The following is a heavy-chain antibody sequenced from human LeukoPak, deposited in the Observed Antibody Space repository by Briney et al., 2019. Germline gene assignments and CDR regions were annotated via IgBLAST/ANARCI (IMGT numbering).Heavy chain of an antibody. D-gene: IGHD3-16*01. CDR3: ARGGFDC. V-gene: IGHV3-48*02. Sequence: PGGSLRLSCAASGFAFSTYNMNWVRQAPGKGLEWVSYISTGGRTINYADSVRGRFTIASDNAKNSLYLQMNSLRDEDTAVYYCARGGFDCWGQGTLVTVSS. J-gene: IGHJ4*02. CDR2: ISTGGRTI. CDR1: GFAFSTYN.